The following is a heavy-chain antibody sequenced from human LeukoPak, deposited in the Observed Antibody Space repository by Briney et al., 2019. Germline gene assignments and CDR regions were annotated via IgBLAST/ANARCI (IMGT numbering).Heavy chain of an antibody. V-gene: IGHV3-7*01. CDR3: SRVLYSSGWVFGGYCAMDV. Sequence: SGGSLRLSCAVSGLTFSSSWMDWVRQAPGKGLEWVASINPDGDKKYSADSVKGRFTVSRNNAENSLYLQMNSLRAEDTAVYYCSRVLYSSGWVFGGYCAMDVWGQGTTVTVSS. CDR2: INPDGDKK. J-gene: IGHJ6*02. D-gene: IGHD6-19*01. CDR1: GLTFSSSW.